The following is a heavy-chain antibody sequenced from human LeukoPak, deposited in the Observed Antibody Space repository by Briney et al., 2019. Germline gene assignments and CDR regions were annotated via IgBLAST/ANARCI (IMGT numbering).Heavy chain of an antibody. CDR3: TRPLQDYYDSSGYYYAFDI. CDR2: IRSKANSYAT. D-gene: IGHD3-22*01. Sequence: GGSLRLSCAASGFTLSGSAVHWVRQASGKGLEWVGRIRSKANSYATAYAASVKGRFTISRDDSKNTAYLQMNSLKTEDTAVYYCTRPLQDYYDSSGYYYAFDIWGQGTMVTVSS. CDR1: GFTLSGSA. V-gene: IGHV3-73*01. J-gene: IGHJ3*02.